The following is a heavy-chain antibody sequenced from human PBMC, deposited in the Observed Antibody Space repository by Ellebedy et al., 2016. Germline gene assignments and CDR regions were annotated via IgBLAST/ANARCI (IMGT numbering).Heavy chain of an antibody. J-gene: IGHJ5*02. Sequence: ASVKVSCXASGYTFTSYGISWVRQAPGQGLEWMGWISAYNGNTNYAQKLQGRVTMTTDTSTSTAYMELRSLRSDDTAVYYCARAGRAPKLWFGELDPWGQGTLVTVSS. D-gene: IGHD3-10*01. CDR1: GYTFTSYG. CDR3: ARAGRAPKLWFGELDP. CDR2: ISAYNGNT. V-gene: IGHV1-18*01.